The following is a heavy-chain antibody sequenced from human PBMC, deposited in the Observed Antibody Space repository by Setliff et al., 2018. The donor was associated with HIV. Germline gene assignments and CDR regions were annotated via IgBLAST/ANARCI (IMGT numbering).Heavy chain of an antibody. CDR2: ISSSGRTI. CDR1: GFRFSDYY. Sequence: GGSLRLSCAASGFRFSDYYMNWIRQAPGKGLEWISSISSSGRTIKYADSVKGRFTISRDNAKNTLFLQMNSLRAEDTAVYYCARLPQEVRSSIDFWSQGTLVTVSS. J-gene: IGHJ4*02. D-gene: IGHD6-6*01. V-gene: IGHV3-11*04. CDR3: ARLPQEVRSSIDF.